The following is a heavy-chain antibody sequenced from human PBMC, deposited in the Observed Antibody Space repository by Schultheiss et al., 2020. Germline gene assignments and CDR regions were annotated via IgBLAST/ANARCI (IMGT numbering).Heavy chain of an antibody. CDR3: ASAAPFCSGGSCYSGAFDY. CDR2: IYWDDDK. D-gene: IGHD2-15*01. V-gene: IGHV2-5*02. Sequence: SGPTLVKPTQTLTLTCTFSGFSLSTSGVGVGWIRQPPGKALEWLALIYWDDDKRYSPSLKSRLTITKDTSKNQVVLTMTNMDPVDTATYYCASAAPFCSGGSCYSGAFDYWGQGTLVTVSA. J-gene: IGHJ4*02. CDR1: GFSLSTSGVG.